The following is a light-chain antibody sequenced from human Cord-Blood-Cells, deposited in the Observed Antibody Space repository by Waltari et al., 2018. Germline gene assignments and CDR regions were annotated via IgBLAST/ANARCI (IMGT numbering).Light chain of an antibody. CDR3: QQSYSTPMYT. CDR1: QSISSY. J-gene: IGKJ2*01. V-gene: IGKV1-39*01. CDR2: AAS. Sequence: DIQMTQSPSSLSASVGDRVTITCRASQSISSYLNWYQQKPGKAPKLRIYAASSLQSGVPSRFSGNGSGTDFTLTISSLQPEDFATYYCQQSYSTPMYTFGQGTKLEIK.